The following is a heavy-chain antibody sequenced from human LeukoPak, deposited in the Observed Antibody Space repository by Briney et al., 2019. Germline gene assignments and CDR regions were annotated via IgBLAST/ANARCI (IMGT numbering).Heavy chain of an antibody. Sequence: PGGSLRLSCAAPGFTFSSYAMHWVRQAPGKGLEWVAVISYDGSNKYYADSVKGRFTISRDNSKNTLYLQMNSLRAEDTAVYYCARDADFWSGYYDYWGQGTLVTVSS. CDR1: GFTFSSYA. CDR2: ISYDGSNK. V-gene: IGHV3-30-3*01. CDR3: ARDADFWSGYYDY. J-gene: IGHJ4*02. D-gene: IGHD3-3*01.